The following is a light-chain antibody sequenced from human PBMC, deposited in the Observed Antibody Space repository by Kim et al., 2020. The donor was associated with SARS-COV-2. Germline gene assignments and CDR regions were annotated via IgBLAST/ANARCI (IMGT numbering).Light chain of an antibody. V-gene: IGLV1-40*01. CDR1: SSNIGAGYD. CDR3: QSYDSSLSGWV. CDR2: GNS. Sequence: QRVTISCTGSSSNIGAGYDVHWYQQLPGTAPKLLIYGNSNRPSGVPDRFSGSKSGTSASLAITGLQAEDEADYYCQSYDSSLSGWVFGGGTADRP. J-gene: IGLJ3*02.